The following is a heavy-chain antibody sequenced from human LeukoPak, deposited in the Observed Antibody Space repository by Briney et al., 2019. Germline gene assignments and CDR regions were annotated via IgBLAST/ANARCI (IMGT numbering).Heavy chain of an antibody. D-gene: IGHD3-22*01. CDR3: AKDWAEIHYYDSSGYDY. J-gene: IGHJ4*02. CDR2: GGST. Sequence: GGSTYYADSVKGRFTISRDNSKNTLYLQMNSLRAEDTAVYYCAKDWAEIHYYDSSGYDYWGQGTLVTVSS. V-gene: IGHV3-23*01.